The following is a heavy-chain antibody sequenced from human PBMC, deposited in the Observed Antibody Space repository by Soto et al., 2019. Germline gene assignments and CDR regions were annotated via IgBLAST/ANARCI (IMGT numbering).Heavy chain of an antibody. CDR2: LLRSGSSA. CDR3: AKDAISGDGIWLMDS. D-gene: IGHD4-17*01. CDR1: VFTFRNYA. V-gene: IGHV3-23*01. Sequence: GGSLRLSCAASVFTFRNYAMTWARQAPGKGLEWVSSLLRSGSSAYYADSVRGRFTISSDTSANSLYLQMDNLRAEDTAIYYCAKDAISGDGIWLMDSWRQGPVVTVSS. J-gene: IGHJ5*02.